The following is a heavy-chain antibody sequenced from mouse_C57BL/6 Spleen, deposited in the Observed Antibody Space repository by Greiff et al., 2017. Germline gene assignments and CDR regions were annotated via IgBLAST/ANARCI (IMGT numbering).Heavy chain of an antibody. Sequence: EVKLVESGGGLVQPGESLKLSCESNEYEFPSHDMSWVRKTPEKRLELVAAINSDGGSTYYPDTMERRFIISRDNTKKTLYLQMSSLRSEDTALYYCARQRTYGSSYGYFDVWGTGTTVTGSS. J-gene: IGHJ1*03. CDR3: ARQRTYGSSYGYFDV. CDR1: EYEFPSHD. D-gene: IGHD1-1*01. V-gene: IGHV5-2*03. CDR2: INSDGGST.